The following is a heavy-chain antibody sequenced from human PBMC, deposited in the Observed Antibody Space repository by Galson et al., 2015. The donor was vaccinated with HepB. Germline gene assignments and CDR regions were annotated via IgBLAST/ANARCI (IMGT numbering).Heavy chain of an antibody. D-gene: IGHD6-19*01. CDR3: ARTNSTGWSIGAFDI. CDR1: GGSISSYY. CDR2: IYYSGST. J-gene: IGHJ3*02. Sequence: QVQLQESGPGLVKPSETLSLTCTVSGGSISSYYWSWIRQPPGKRLEWIGYIYYSGSTKYNPSLKSRVTISVDTSKEQFSVKLSSVTAADTALYYCARTNSTGWSIGAFDIWGQGTMVTVSS. V-gene: IGHV4-59*01.